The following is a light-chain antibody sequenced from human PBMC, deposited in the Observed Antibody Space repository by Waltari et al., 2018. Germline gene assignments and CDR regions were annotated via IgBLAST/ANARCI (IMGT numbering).Light chain of an antibody. J-gene: IGLJ2*01. Sequence: QSALTQPASVSGSPGQSVTIFCAGTSNDVGGYNSVSWYQEHPGQAPRVSIYYVSARPFGVSDRFSGSESGNTASLTISGLQAEDEADYYCSSQSSNDVVLFGGGTKLTVL. CDR2: YVS. CDR3: SSQSSNDVVL. V-gene: IGLV2-14*01. CDR1: SNDVGGYNS.